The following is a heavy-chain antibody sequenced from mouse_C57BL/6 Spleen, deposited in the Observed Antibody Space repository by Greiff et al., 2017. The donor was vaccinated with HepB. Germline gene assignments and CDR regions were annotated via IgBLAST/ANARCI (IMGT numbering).Heavy chain of an antibody. J-gene: IGHJ2*01. V-gene: IGHV3-6*01. CDR1: GYSITSGYY. Sequence: ESGPGLVKPSQSLSLTCSVTGYSITSGYYWNWIRQFPGNKLEWMGYISYDGSNNYNPALKNRISITRDTSKNQFFLKLNSVTTEDTATYYCARVRDYWGQGTTLTVSS. CDR2: ISYDGSN. CDR3: ARVRDY.